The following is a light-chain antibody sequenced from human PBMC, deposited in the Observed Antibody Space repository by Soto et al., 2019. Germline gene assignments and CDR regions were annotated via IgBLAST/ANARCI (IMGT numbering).Light chain of an antibody. CDR3: QQSFTTQFT. Sequence: DLQMTQSPSSLSASVGERVTITCRASQNINTFLNWYKQRPGKVPQLLIYSASTLQSGAPSRFSGSGSGTDFTLTISSLQPEDFATYYCQQSFTTQFTFGPGTRVDVK. CDR1: QNINTF. J-gene: IGKJ3*01. V-gene: IGKV1-39*01. CDR2: SAS.